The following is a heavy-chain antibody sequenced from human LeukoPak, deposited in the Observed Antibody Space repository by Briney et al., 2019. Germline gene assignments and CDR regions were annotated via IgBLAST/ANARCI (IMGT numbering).Heavy chain of an antibody. J-gene: IGHJ5*02. D-gene: IGHD2-2*01. V-gene: IGHV4-34*01. Sequence: PSETLSLTCAVYGGSVSGYYWSWIRQPPGKGLEWIGEINHSGSTNYNPSLKSRVTISVDTSKNQFSLTLSSVTAADTAVYYCARVPGAVVPAAPGGWFDPWGQGTLVTVSS. CDR3: ARVPGAVVPAAPGGWFDP. CDR2: INHSGST. CDR1: GGSVSGYY.